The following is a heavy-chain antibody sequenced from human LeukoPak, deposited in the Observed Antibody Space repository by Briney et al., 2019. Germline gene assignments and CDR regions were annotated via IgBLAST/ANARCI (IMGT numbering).Heavy chain of an antibody. J-gene: IGHJ1*01. Sequence: ASVKVSCKSSGYTFTGYYLHWVRQPPAQGLEWMGWINPNSGGTNYSQKFHGRVTMTRDTSISTAYMELSRLRSDDTAVYYCARLVQYSSGWRKYFQHWGQGTLVTVSS. CDR3: ARLVQYSSGWRKYFQH. V-gene: IGHV1-2*02. D-gene: IGHD6-19*01. CDR1: GYTFTGYY. CDR2: INPNSGGT.